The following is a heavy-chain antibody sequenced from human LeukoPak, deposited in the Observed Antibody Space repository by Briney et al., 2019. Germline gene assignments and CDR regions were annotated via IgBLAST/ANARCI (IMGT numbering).Heavy chain of an antibody. CDR1: GGTFSSYA. J-gene: IGHJ5*02. V-gene: IGHV1-69*13. CDR3: ARPRSGWLYNWFDP. D-gene: IGHD6-19*01. CDR2: IIPIFGTA. Sequence: GASVKVSCKASGGTFSSYAISWVRQAPGQGLEWMGGIIPIFGTANYAQKFQGRVTITADESTSTAYMELSSLRSEDTAVYYCARPRSGWLYNWFDPWGQGTLVTVSS.